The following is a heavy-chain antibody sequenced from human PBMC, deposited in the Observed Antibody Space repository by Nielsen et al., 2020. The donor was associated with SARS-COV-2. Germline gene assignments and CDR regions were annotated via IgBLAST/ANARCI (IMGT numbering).Heavy chain of an antibody. CDR1: GFTFSSYG. CDR3: AKMSPPGIAVGTAEYFQH. D-gene: IGHD6-19*01. V-gene: IGHV3-48*04. Sequence: GESLKISCAASGFTFSSYGMHWVRQAPGKGLEWVSYISSSGSTIYYADSVKGRFTISRDNAKNSLYLQMNSLRAEDTAVYYCAKMSPPGIAVGTAEYFQHWGQGTLVTVSS. CDR2: ISSSGSTI. J-gene: IGHJ1*01.